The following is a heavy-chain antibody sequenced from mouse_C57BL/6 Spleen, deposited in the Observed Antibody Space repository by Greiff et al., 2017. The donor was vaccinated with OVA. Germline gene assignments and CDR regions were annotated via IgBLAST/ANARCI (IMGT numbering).Heavy chain of an antibody. CDR2: IDPEDGET. CDR3: ARSTTTVVATDWYFDV. J-gene: IGHJ1*03. CDR1: GFNIKDYY. V-gene: IGHV14-2*01. Sequence: EVQLQESGAELVKPGASVKLSCTASGFNIKDYYMHWVKQRTEQGLEWIGRIDPEDGETKYAPKFQGKATITADTSSNTAYLQLSSLTSEDTAVYYCARSTTTVVATDWYFDVWGTGTTGTVSS. D-gene: IGHD1-1*01.